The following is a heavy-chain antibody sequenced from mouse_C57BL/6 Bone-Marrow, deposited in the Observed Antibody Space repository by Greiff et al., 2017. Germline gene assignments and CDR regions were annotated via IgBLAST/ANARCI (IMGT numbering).Heavy chain of an antibody. Sequence: VQLQQPGAELVMPGASVKLSCKASGYTFTSYWMHWVKQRPGQGLEWIGEIDPSDSSTNYNQKFKGKSTLTVDKSSSTADMQHSSLTSEDSAVYYGAREGLRFYWYFDVWGTGTTVTVSS. J-gene: IGHJ1*03. V-gene: IGHV1-69*01. CDR1: GYTFTSYW. CDR3: AREGLRFYWYFDV. D-gene: IGHD2-2*01. CDR2: IDPSDSST.